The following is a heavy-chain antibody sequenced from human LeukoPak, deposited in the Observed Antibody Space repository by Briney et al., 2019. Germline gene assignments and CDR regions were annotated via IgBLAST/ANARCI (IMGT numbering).Heavy chain of an antibody. V-gene: IGHV3-43*02. Sequence: GGSLRLSCAASGFTFDNYAIHWVRQAPGKGLEWVSLISGDGGSTYYADSMKGRFTISRDNSKDSLYLQMNSLRTEDTALYYCARDSQEFFQHWGQGTLVTVSS. CDR2: ISGDGGST. CDR1: GFTFDNYA. J-gene: IGHJ1*01. CDR3: ARDSQEFFQH.